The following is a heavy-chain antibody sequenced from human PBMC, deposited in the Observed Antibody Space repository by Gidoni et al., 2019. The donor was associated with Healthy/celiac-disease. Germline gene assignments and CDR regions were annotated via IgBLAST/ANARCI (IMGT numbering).Heavy chain of an antibody. CDR1: GFTFSSYS. CDR3: ARDVKAGTSEN. V-gene: IGHV3-21*01. J-gene: IGHJ4*02. D-gene: IGHD6-19*01. CDR2: ISSSSSYI. Sequence: EVQLVESGGGLVKPGGSLRLSCAASGFTFSSYSMNWVRQAPRKGLEWVSSISSSSSYIYYADSVKGRFTISRDNAKNSLYLQMNSLRAEDTAVYYCARDVKAGTSENWGQGTLVTVSS.